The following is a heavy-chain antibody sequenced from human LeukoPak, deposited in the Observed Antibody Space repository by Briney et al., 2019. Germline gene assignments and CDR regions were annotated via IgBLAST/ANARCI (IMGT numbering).Heavy chain of an antibody. D-gene: IGHD3-22*01. J-gene: IGHJ6*03. Sequence: ASVKVSCKASGYTFTNYYIHWVRQAPGQGPEWMGIIHPRGGSARYAQRFQGRVTMTRDTSISTAYMELSRLRSDDTAVYYCAKGGYYYDSSGYYDYYYYYMDVWGKGTTVTVSS. V-gene: IGHV1-46*01. CDR3: AKGGYYYDSSGYYDYYYYYMDV. CDR2: IHPRGGSA. CDR1: GYTFTNYY.